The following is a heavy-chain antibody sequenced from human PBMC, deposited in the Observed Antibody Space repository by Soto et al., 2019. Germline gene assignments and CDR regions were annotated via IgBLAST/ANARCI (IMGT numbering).Heavy chain of an antibody. D-gene: IGHD3-3*01. J-gene: IGHJ6*02. CDR2: ISAYNGNT. CDR1: GYTFTSYG. Sequence: GASVKVSCKASGYTFTSYGISWVRQAPGQGLEWMGWISAYNGNTNYAQKLQGRVTMTTDTSTSTAYMELRSLRSDDTAVYYCARDKDYDFWSGYYSYYYYYGMDVWGQGTTVTVSS. CDR3: ARDKDYDFWSGYYSYYYYYGMDV. V-gene: IGHV1-18*04.